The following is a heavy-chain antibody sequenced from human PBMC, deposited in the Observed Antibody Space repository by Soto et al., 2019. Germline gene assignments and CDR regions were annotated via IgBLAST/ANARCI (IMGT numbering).Heavy chain of an antibody. CDR3: ARDPSGTSCPGPACYYYYGMDV. J-gene: IGHJ6*02. D-gene: IGHD2-2*01. V-gene: IGHV1-69*13. Sequence: ASVKVSCKASGGTFSSYAISWVRQAPGQGLEWMGGIIPIFGTANYAQKFQGRVTITADESTSTAYMELSSLRSEDTAVYYCARDPSGTSCPGPACYYYYGMDVWGQGTTVTVSS. CDR1: GGTFSSYA. CDR2: IIPIFGTA.